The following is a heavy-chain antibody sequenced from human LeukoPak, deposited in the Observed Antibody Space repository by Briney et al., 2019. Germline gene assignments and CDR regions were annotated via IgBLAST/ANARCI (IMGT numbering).Heavy chain of an antibody. CDR2: IYYSGST. D-gene: IGHD2-2*01. CDR3: ARGGDIVVVPVNWFDP. J-gene: IGHJ5*02. V-gene: IGHV4-39*07. Sequence: SETLSLTCTVSGGSISTAAYYWSWIRQPPGKGLEWIGSIYYSGSTYYNPSLKSRVTISVDTSKNQFSLKLSSVTAADTAVYYCARGGDIVVVPVNWFDPWGQGTLVTVSS. CDR1: GGSISTAAYY.